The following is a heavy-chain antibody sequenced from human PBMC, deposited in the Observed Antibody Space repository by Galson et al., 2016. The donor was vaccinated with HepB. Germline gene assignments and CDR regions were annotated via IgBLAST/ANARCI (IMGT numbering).Heavy chain of an antibody. D-gene: IGHD3-16*01. J-gene: IGHJ4*02. CDR3: ARVLDYNSVWGGFDY. Sequence: PALVKPTQTLTLSCTFPGFSLNSSGLGVGWIPQPPGKALEWLPLIYWDDGKRYSPSLKMRLSITKDTSKNLVVLTMTDMGPVDTATYYWARVLDYNSVWGGFDYWGQGTLVTVSS. CDR2: IYWDDGK. V-gene: IGHV2-5*02. CDR1: GFSLNSSGLG.